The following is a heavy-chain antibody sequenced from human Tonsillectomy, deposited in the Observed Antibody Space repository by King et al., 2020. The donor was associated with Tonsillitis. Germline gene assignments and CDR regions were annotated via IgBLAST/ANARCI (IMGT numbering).Heavy chain of an antibody. J-gene: IGHJ4*02. CDR2: IYYSGST. V-gene: IGHV4-59*01. CDR3: ARGAGWYVF. Sequence: QLQESGQGLEKPSETLSLTCTASDGSFSSYYWSWLRQPPGKGLEWVGYIYYSGSTNYNHSLKSRVFISVDTSTSQFSLKLSTVTAADTAVYYCARGAGWYVFWGQGTLVTVSS. CDR1: DGSFSSYY. D-gene: IGHD6-19*01.